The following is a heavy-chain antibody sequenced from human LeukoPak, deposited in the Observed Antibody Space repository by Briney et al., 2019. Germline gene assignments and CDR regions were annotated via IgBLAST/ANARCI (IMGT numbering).Heavy chain of an antibody. CDR3: ATYGDYRPGWFDP. D-gene: IGHD4-17*01. CDR1: GGSISSSYYY. CDR2: IYYSGST. J-gene: IGHJ5*02. V-gene: IGHV4-39*01. Sequence: SETLSLTCTVSGGSISSSYYYWGWIRQPPGKGLEWIGSIYYSGSTYYNPSLKSRVTISVDTSKNQFSLKLSSVTAADTAVYYCATYGDYRPGWFDPWGQGTLVTVSS.